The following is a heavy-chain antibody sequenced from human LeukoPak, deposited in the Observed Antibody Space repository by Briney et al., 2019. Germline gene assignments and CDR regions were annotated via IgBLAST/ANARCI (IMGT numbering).Heavy chain of an antibody. CDR2: ISGSGDST. V-gene: IGHV3-23*01. CDR1: GLTVSTNY. CDR3: AKDTGAVAGF. D-gene: IGHD6-19*01. J-gene: IGHJ4*02. Sequence: GGSLRLSCAASGLTVSTNYMSWVRQAPGKGLEWVSAISGSGDSTYYADSVRARFTISRDNSKNTLFLQMSSLRVEDTAVYYCAKDTGAVAGFWGQGTLVTVSS.